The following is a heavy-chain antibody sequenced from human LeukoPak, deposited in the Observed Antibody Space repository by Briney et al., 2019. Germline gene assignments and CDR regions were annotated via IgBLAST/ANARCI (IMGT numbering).Heavy chain of an antibody. Sequence: PSETLSLTCTVSGGSISSYYWSWIRQPAGKGLEWIGRIYTSGGTNYNPSLKSRVTMSVDTSKNQFSLKLSSVTAADTAGYYCARDPITMVRGVNSDDAFDIWGQGTMVTVSS. CDR3: ARDPITMVRGVNSDDAFDI. V-gene: IGHV4-4*07. CDR2: IYTSGGT. J-gene: IGHJ3*02. CDR1: GGSISSYY. D-gene: IGHD3-10*01.